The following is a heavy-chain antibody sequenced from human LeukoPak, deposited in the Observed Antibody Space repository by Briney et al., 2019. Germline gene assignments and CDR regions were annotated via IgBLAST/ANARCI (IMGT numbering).Heavy chain of an antibody. CDR2: MSSSSSYI. J-gene: IGHJ3*02. Sequence: PGGSLRLSCAASGFTFSSYSMNWVGQAPGKGLEWVSSMSSSSSYIYYADSVKGRFTISRDNAKNSLYLQMNSLRAEDTAVYYCARDRITMVRDIWGQGTMVTVSS. CDR3: ARDRITMVRDI. CDR1: GFTFSSYS. V-gene: IGHV3-21*01. D-gene: IGHD3-10*01.